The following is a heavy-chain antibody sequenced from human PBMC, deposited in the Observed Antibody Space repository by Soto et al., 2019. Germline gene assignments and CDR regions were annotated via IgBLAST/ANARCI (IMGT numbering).Heavy chain of an antibody. Sequence: QVQLQESGPGLVKPSETLSLTCTVSGCSISTYYWSWIRQPHGKGLEWIAYIHYSGSATYTPSFQSRITLSIYTPNNQLSLTLSAVTAADTAVYYCARRNRQYYYYGLDVWGQGTTVTV. CDR3: ARRNRQYYYYGLDV. CDR1: GCSISTYY. J-gene: IGHJ6*02. D-gene: IGHD4-4*01. V-gene: IGHV4-59*01. CDR2: IHYSGSA.